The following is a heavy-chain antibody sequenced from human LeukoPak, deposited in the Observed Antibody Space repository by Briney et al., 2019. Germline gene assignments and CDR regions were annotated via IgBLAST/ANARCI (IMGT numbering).Heavy chain of an antibody. D-gene: IGHD6-13*01. J-gene: IGHJ5*02. Sequence: ASVKVSCKASGYTFTGYYMHWVRQAPGQGLEWMGWINPNSGDTNYAQKFQGRVTMTRDTSISTAYMELSRLRSDDTAVYYCARERSSSYNWFDPWGQGTLVTVSS. V-gene: IGHV1-2*02. CDR1: GYTFTGYY. CDR2: INPNSGDT. CDR3: ARERSSSYNWFDP.